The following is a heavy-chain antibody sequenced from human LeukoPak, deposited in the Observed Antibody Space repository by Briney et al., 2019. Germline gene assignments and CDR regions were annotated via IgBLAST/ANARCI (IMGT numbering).Heavy chain of an antibody. CDR2: ISGSGGST. D-gene: IGHD3-22*01. V-gene: IGHV3-23*01. Sequence: GGSLRLSCAASGFTFSSYAMSWVRQAPGKGLEWVSAISGSGGSTYYADSVKGRFTISRDNSKNTLYLQMNSLRAEDTAVYYCAKYDSSGYFSGVDVWGQGTTVTVSS. CDR3: AKYDSSGYFSGVDV. CDR1: GFTFSSYA. J-gene: IGHJ6*02.